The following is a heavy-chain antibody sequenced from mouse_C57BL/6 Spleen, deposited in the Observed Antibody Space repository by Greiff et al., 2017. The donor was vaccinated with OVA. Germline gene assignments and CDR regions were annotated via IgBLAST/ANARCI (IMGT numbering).Heavy chain of an antibody. J-gene: IGHJ3*01. V-gene: IGHV1-22*01. CDR1: GYTFTDYN. CDR3: AREGITTGFAY. CDR2: INPNNGGT. D-gene: IGHD1-1*01. Sequence: EVKLVESGPELVKPGASVKMSCKASGYTFTDYNMHWVKQSHGKSLEWIGYINPNNGGTSYNQKFKGKATLTVNKSSSTAYMELRSLTSEDSAVYYCAREGITTGFAYWGQGTLVTVSA.